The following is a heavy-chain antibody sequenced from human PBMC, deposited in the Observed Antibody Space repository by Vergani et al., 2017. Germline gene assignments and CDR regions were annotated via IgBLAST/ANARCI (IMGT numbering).Heavy chain of an antibody. CDR1: GYTFSSSV. D-gene: IGHD1-14*01. CDR2: ITTNTGNP. J-gene: IGHJ4*02. Sequence: QVQLVQSGSELKKPGASVKVSCKASGYTFSSSVINWVRQAPGQGLEWVGWITTNTGNPVYARDFTGRFVFSLDTSVTTTYLQINSLKAEDTAVYFCARGSFRKGTGYFDYWGQGTLVTVSS. CDR3: ARGSFRKGTGYFDY. V-gene: IGHV7-4-1*02.